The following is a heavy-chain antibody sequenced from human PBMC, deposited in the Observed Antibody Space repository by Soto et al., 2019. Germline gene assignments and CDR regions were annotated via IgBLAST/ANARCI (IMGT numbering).Heavy chain of an antibody. CDR2: ISSSSSTI. J-gene: IGHJ4*02. Sequence: EVQLVESGGGLVQPGGSLRLSCAASGFTFSSYSMNWVRQAPGKGLEWVSYISSSSSTIYYADSVKGRFTISRDNAKNSLYLPMNSRRAGDTAVYYCAREVGDIDYWCQGTLVTVSS. D-gene: IGHD1-26*01. CDR3: AREVGDIDY. V-gene: IGHV3-48*01. CDR1: GFTFSSYS.